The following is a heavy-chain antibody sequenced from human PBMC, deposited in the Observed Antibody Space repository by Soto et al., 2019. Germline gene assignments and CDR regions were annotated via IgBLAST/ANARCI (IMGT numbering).Heavy chain of an antibody. D-gene: IGHD3-9*01. Sequence: PSETLSLTCTVSGGSISSYYWSWIRQPPGKGLEWIGYIYYSGSTNYNPSLKSRVTISVDTSKNQFSLKLSSVTAADTAVYYCARDVLNYDILTGPYYYGMDVWGQGTTVT. CDR2: IYYSGST. J-gene: IGHJ6*02. CDR3: ARDVLNYDILTGPYYYGMDV. CDR1: GGSISSYY. V-gene: IGHV4-59*01.